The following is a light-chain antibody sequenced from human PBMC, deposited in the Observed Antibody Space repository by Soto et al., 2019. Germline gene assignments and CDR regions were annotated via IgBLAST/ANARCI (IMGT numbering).Light chain of an antibody. Sequence: EIVLTQSPGTLSLSPGERATLSCWTSQSVRSTSLAWYQQKPGQAPRLVIYDSSTRATGIPDRFRGSGSGTDFTLTITRLEPEDFAVYYCQHYGSSHLTFGGGTKVEIK. J-gene: IGKJ4*01. CDR2: DSS. V-gene: IGKV3-20*01. CDR3: QHYGSSHLT. CDR1: QSVRSTS.